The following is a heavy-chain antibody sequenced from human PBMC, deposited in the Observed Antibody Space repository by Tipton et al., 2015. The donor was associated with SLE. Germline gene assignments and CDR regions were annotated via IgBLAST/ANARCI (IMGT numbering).Heavy chain of an antibody. CDR1: GFTFSSNY. CDR2: IYSGGST. D-gene: IGHD3-3*01. J-gene: IGHJ3*02. V-gene: IGHV3-53*01. Sequence: QLVQSGGGLVQPGGSLRLSCAASGFTFSSNYMSWVRQAPGKGLEWVSVIYSGGSTYYADSVEGRFTISRDNSKNTLYLQMNSLRAEDKAVYYCAKVVSGAFDIWGQGTMVTVSS. CDR3: AKVVSGAFDI.